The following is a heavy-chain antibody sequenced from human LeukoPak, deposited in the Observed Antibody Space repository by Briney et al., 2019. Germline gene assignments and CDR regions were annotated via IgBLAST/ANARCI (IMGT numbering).Heavy chain of an antibody. CDR3: AKMGSYSSGWGEISFFDY. CDR1: GFTFSSYA. CDR2: ISGSAGST. J-gene: IGHJ4*02. D-gene: IGHD6-19*01. Sequence: GGSLRLSCAASGFTFSSYAMSWVRQAPGKGLEWVSAISGSAGSTYYADSVKGRFTISRDNSKNTLYLQMNSLRAEDTAVYYCAKMGSYSSGWGEISFFDYGGQGTLTPVSP. V-gene: IGHV3-23*01.